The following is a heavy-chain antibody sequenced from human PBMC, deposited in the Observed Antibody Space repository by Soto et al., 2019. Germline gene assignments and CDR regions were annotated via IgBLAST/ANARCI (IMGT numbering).Heavy chain of an antibody. CDR3: ARGRKGYYYYGMDV. V-gene: IGHV1-8*01. CDR2: MNPNSGNT. J-gene: IGHJ6*02. Sequence: ASMKVSCKASGYTFTSYDINWVRQATGQGLEWMGWMNPNSGNTGYAQKFQGRVTMTRNTSISTAYMELSSLRSEDTAVYYCARGRKGYYYYGMDVWGQGTTVTVSS. CDR1: GYTFTSYD.